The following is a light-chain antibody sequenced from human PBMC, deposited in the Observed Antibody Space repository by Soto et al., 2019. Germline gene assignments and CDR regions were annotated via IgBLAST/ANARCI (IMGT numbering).Light chain of an antibody. V-gene: IGLV2-14*02. CDR3: AAWDDSLNGPV. CDR2: EGS. J-gene: IGLJ2*01. CDR1: NNDVGGYKL. Sequence: QSSLTQPASVSGSPGQSITISCTGTNNDVGGYKLVSWYQQHPGKVPKVVIYEGSKRPSGVPDRFTGSKSGTSASLAIDGLQSDDEADYYCAAWDDSLNGPVFGGGTKLTVL.